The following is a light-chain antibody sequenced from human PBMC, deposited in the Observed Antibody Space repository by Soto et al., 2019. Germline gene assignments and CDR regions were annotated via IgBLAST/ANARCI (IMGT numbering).Light chain of an antibody. CDR2: HAS. CDR1: QSLNINY. CDR3: QQQVNRPGT. Sequence: EIVFTQTPPTLSLSPGARATLCWWARQSLNINYLVWYYHKTAQAPSNCLFHASSRAEGIPARLSGSGCGAEDFHSISRRQHEEFFVTYCQQQVNRPGTFGQGTRLDIK. J-gene: IGKJ5*01. V-gene: IGKV3D-20*01.